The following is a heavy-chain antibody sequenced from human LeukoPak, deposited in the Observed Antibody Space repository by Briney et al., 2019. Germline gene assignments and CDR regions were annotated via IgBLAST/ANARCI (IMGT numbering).Heavy chain of an antibody. V-gene: IGHV4-59*12. CDR3: ARDQYYYDILTGYYRYFDY. CDR1: GGSISSYY. CDR2: IYYSGST. Sequence: SETLSLTCAVSGGSISSYYWSWIRQPPGKGLEWIGYIYYSGSTNYNPSLKSRVTMSVDTSKNQFSLKLSSVTAADTAVYYCARDQYYYDILTGYYRYFDYWGRGTLVTVSS. D-gene: IGHD3-9*01. J-gene: IGHJ4*02.